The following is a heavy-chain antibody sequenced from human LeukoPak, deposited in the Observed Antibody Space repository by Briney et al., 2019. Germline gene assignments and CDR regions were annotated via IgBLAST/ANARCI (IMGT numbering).Heavy chain of an antibody. CDR2: IYPGDSDT. CDR1: GYSFTSYW. CDR3: ARTFDSSGYYYRLVGDAFDI. Sequence: GESLKISCKGSGYSFTSYWIGWVRQMPGKGLEWMGIIYPGDSDTRYSPSLQGQVTISADKSISTAYLQWSSLKASDTAMYYCARTFDSSGYYYRLVGDAFDIWGQGTMVTVSS. V-gene: IGHV5-51*01. D-gene: IGHD3-22*01. J-gene: IGHJ3*02.